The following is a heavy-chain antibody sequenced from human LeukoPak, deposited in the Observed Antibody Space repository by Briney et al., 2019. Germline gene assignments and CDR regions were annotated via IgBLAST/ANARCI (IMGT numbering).Heavy chain of an antibody. CDR2: ISYDGSNK. J-gene: IGHJ6*02. Sequence: PGRSLRLSCAASGFTFSSYAMHWVRQAPGKGPEWVAVISYDGSNKYFADSVKGRFTISRDNSKNTLYLQMNSLRAEDTAVYYCARALDSIDYDFWSGYYSYGMDVWGQGTMVTVSS. CDR1: GFTFSSYA. V-gene: IGHV3-30-3*01. D-gene: IGHD3-3*01. CDR3: ARALDSIDYDFWSGYYSYGMDV.